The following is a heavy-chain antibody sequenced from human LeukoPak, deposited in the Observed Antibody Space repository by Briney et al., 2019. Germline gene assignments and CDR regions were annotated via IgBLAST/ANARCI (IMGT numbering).Heavy chain of an antibody. D-gene: IGHD6-19*01. J-gene: IGHJ6*02. V-gene: IGHV1-3*01. CDR1: GYTFTSYA. Sequence: ASVKVSCKASGYTFTSYAMHWVRQAPGQRLEWMGWINAGNGNTKYSQKFQGRVTITRDTSASTAYMELSSLRSEDTAVYYCARDQAWNPSNIAVGSYGMDVWGQGTTVTVSS. CDR3: ARDQAWNPSNIAVGSYGMDV. CDR2: INAGNGNT.